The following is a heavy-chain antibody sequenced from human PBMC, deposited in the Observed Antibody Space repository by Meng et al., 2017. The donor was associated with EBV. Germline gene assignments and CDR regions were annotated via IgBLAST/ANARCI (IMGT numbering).Heavy chain of an antibody. V-gene: IGHV1-2*06. D-gene: IGHD6-19*01. CDR2: INPNCGGT. CDR1: GDTFTGYY. J-gene: IGHJ4*02. Sequence: GRLVQSGAEVGRPGASVKVPCMASGDTFTGYYMHWVRRAPGQGLEGMGRINPNCGGTNYAQKFQGRVTMTRDTSISTAYMELSRLRSDDTAVYYCARVGIAVAGTGDYWGQGTLVTVSS. CDR3: ARVGIAVAGTGDY.